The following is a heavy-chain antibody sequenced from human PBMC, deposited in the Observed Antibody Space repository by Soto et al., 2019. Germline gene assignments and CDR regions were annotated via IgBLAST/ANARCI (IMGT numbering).Heavy chain of an antibody. Sequence: GGSLRLSCAASGFTFSNAWMSWVRQAPGKGLEWVGRIKSKTDGGTTDYAAPVKGRFTISRDDSKNTLYLQMNSLKTEDTAVYYYTTDFGSGSYYFDYWGQGTLVTVSS. CDR3: TTDFGSGSYYFDY. D-gene: IGHD3-10*01. CDR2: IKSKTDGGTT. J-gene: IGHJ4*02. CDR1: GFTFSNAW. V-gene: IGHV3-15*01.